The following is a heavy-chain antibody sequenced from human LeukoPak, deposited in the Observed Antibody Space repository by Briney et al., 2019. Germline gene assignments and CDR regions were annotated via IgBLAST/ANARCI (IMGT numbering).Heavy chain of an antibody. CDR2: ISSSSSDI. D-gene: IGHD3-22*01. J-gene: IGHJ4*02. CDR1: GFAFSIFS. CDR3: ARGDDAYYYDSSAFDY. V-gene: IGHV3-48*02. Sequence: GRSLRLSCAASGFAFSIFSTNWVRQAPGKGLEWVSYISSSSSDIHYADSVKGRFTISRDNAKNSLYLQMNSLRDEDTAVYYCARGDDAYYYDSSAFDYWGQGTLVTVSS.